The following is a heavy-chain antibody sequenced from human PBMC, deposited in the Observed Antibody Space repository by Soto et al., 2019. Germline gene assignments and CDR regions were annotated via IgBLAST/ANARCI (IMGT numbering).Heavy chain of an antibody. J-gene: IGHJ1*01. CDR1: GGSVSSGSYY. CDR3: ARGGLGGQWLLLEYFQY. CDR2: IGYSGST. Sequence: QVQLQESGPGLVKPSETLSLTCTVSGGSVSSGSYYWSWIRQSPGKGLEWIASIGYSGSTNYNPSLRGRVIISSDTSKNQFSLKLSSVTAADTAVYYCARGGLGGQWLLLEYFQYWGQGTLVTVSS. D-gene: IGHD6-19*01. V-gene: IGHV4-61*01.